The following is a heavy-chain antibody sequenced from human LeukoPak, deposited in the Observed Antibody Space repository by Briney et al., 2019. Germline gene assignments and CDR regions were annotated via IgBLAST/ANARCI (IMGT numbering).Heavy chain of an antibody. CDR1: GGSISSYY. CDR2: IYYSGST. CDR3: ARHGYSGYDPDPYFDY. V-gene: IGHV4-59*08. Sequence: SETLSLTCTVSGGSISSYYWSWIRQPPGKGLEWIGYIYYSGSTNYNPSLKSRVTISVDTSKNQFSLKLSSVTAADTAVYYCARHGYSGYDPDPYFDYWGQGTLVTASS. J-gene: IGHJ4*02. D-gene: IGHD5-12*01.